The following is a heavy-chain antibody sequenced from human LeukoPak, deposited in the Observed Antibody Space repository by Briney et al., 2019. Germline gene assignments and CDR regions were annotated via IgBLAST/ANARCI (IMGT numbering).Heavy chain of an antibody. V-gene: IGHV1-2*02. CDR2: IIPNSGAT. Sequence: GSVRVSCKASGYTFTAYYLHWVRQAPGQGLEWMGWIIPNSGATTYAQKFQGRVAMTRDTSISTAYMELSRLTSDDTAVYYCARDDCPGNTCSDGPWGQGTLVTVSS. D-gene: IGHD2-8*02. CDR3: ARDDCPGNTCSDGP. CDR1: GYTFTAYY. J-gene: IGHJ5*02.